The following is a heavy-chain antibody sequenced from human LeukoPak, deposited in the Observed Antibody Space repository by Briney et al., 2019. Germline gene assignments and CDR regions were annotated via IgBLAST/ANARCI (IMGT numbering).Heavy chain of an antibody. Sequence: ASVKVSCKASGYTFTGYYMHWVRQAPGQGLEWMGWINPNSGGTNYAQKFQGWVTMTRDTSISTAYMELSRLRSDDTAVYYCARTHDGYSYGQGDAFDIWGQGTMVTVSS. J-gene: IGHJ3*02. CDR1: GYTFTGYY. CDR2: INPNSGGT. V-gene: IGHV1-2*04. CDR3: ARTHDGYSYGQGDAFDI. D-gene: IGHD5-18*01.